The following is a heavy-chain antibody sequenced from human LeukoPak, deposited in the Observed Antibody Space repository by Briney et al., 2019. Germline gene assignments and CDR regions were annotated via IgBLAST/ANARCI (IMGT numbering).Heavy chain of an antibody. V-gene: IGHV1-18*01. CDR1: GYTFINYG. CDR2: ISAYNGNT. CDR3: ARGRMRCSSTSCYAEDDAFDN. J-gene: IGHJ3*02. D-gene: IGHD2-2*01. Sequence: GASVKVSCKASGYTFINYGISWVRQAPGQGLEWLGWISAYNGNTNYARKVQGRVTMTTDTSTSTVYMELMSLRSDDTAVYYCARGRMRCSSTSCYAEDDAFDNWGQGTMVTVSS.